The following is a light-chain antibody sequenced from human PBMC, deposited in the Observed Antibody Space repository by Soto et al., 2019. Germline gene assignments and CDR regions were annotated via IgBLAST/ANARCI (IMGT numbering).Light chain of an antibody. CDR2: DVT. V-gene: IGLV2-14*01. CDR1: SSDIGDYDY. CDR3: CSYTDSAIDVV. J-gene: IGLJ2*01. Sequence: QSALTQPASVSGSPGQSITISCTGTSSDIGDYDYVSWYQHLPGKAPKLLIFDVTHRPSGVADRFSGSKSGNTASLTISGFRPEDEADYYCCSYTDSAIDVVFGGGTKVTVL.